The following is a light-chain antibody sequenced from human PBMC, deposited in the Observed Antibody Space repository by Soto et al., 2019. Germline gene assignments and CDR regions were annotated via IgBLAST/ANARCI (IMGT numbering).Light chain of an antibody. V-gene: IGKV1-33*01. CDR1: QGTSNY. J-gene: IGKJ4*01. CDR2: DAS. Sequence: DIQMTQSPSTLSASVGDRVTLTCQASQGTSNYLNWYQQKPGKAPKRLIYDASTLETEVPSRFSGSGYGTEFTFTISGLQPEDVATYYCQQYESLVHFGGGTKV. CDR3: QQYESLVH.